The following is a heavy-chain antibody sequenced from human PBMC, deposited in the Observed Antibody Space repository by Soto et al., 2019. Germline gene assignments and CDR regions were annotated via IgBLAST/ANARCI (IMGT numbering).Heavy chain of an antibody. CDR2: INAGNGNT. D-gene: IGHD6-19*01. CDR3: ARVPCGSLSGWKNYFDP. V-gene: IGHV1-3*01. Sequence: GASVKVSCKASGYTFTSYAMHWVRQAPGQRLEWMGWINAGNGNTKYSQKFQGRVTITRDTSASTVYMELSSLRSEDTAVYYCARVPCGSLSGWKNYFDPWGQGTLVTVSS. CDR1: GYTFTSYA. J-gene: IGHJ5*02.